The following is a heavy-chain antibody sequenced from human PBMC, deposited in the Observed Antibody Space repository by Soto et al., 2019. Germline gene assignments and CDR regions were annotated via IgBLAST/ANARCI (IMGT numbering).Heavy chain of an antibody. V-gene: IGHV4-31*03. CDR1: GGSISSGGYY. CDR2: IYYSGST. D-gene: IGHD5-12*01. Sequence: PSETLSLTCTVSGGSISSGGYYWSWIRQHPGKGLEWIGYIYYSGSTYYNPSLKSRVTISVDTSKNQFSLKLSSVTATDTAVYHCAREDSGYDFFDYWGQGTLVTVSS. CDR3: AREDSGYDFFDY. J-gene: IGHJ4*02.